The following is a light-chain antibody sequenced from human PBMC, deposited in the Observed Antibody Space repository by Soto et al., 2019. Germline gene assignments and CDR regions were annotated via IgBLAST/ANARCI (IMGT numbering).Light chain of an antibody. CDR3: LQRSDWPPIT. Sequence: EIVLTQSPDTLSLSPGDRATLSCRASQSIGSYLAWYQQKPGQAPRLLIYDASNRATGIPARFSGGGSGTDFTRTISSLEPEDFAAYYCLQRSDWPPITFGQGTRLDSK. CDR1: QSIGSY. J-gene: IGKJ5*01. V-gene: IGKV3-11*01. CDR2: DAS.